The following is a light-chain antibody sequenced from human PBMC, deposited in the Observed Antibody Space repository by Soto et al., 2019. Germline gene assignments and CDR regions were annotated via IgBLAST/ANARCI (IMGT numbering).Light chain of an antibody. V-gene: IGLV2-11*01. CDR3: CSYAGSYTFERV. Sequence: QSALTQPRSVSGSPGQSVTISCTGTSSDVGGYNYVSWYQQHPGKAPKLMIYDVSKRPSGVPDRFSGSKSGNTASLTISGLQAEDVADYYCCSYAGSYTFERVFGGGTKLTVL. J-gene: IGLJ3*02. CDR1: SSDVGGYNY. CDR2: DVS.